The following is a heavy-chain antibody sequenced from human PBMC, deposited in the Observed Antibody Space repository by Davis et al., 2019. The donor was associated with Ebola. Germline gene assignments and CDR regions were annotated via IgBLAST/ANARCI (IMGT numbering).Heavy chain of an antibody. Sequence: PGGSLRLSCAASEFTFSDYWMHWVRQAPGKGLEWVANINQDGSQQYFVDSVKGRFSISRDNAKNSLYLHMNSLRAEDTAVYYCARDMISGWKFDYWGQGSLVTVSS. J-gene: IGHJ4*02. V-gene: IGHV3-7*01. CDR2: INQDGSQQ. CDR1: EFTFSDYW. D-gene: IGHD6-19*01. CDR3: ARDMISGWKFDY.